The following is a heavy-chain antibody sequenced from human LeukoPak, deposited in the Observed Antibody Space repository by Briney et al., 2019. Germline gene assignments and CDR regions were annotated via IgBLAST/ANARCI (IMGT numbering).Heavy chain of an antibody. CDR3: VREAGYCASVCLKSNWFDP. J-gene: IGHJ5*02. CDR2: ISNGNA. CDR1: GFPFSNHA. D-gene: IGHD2-15*01. Sequence: GGSLRLSCAASGFPFSNHAMSWVRQPPGKGLEWVAAISNGNAYYADSVRGRFAISRDDSKNMVYLQMNSLRDEDTALYYCVREAGYCASVCLKSNWFDPWGQGTLVTVSS. V-gene: IGHV3-23*01.